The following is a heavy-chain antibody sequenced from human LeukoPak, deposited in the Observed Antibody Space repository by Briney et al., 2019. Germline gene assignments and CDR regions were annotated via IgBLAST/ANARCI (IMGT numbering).Heavy chain of an antibody. Sequence: KPSETLSLTCTVSGGSISSYYWSWIRQPPGKGLEWIGYIYYSGSTNYNPSLKSRVTISVDTSKNQFSLKLSSVTAADTAVYYCARRVRYCSSTSCYSLDYWGQGTLVTVSS. CDR3: ARRVRYCSSTSCYSLDY. J-gene: IGHJ4*02. D-gene: IGHD2-2*01. CDR2: IYYSGST. CDR1: GGSISSYY. V-gene: IGHV4-59*12.